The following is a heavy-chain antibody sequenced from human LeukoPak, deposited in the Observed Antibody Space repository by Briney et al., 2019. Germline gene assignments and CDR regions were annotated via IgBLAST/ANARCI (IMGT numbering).Heavy chain of an antibody. J-gene: IGHJ5*02. CDR3: ARGPPFGSGWYNWFDP. V-gene: IGHV4-34*01. CDR2: INHSGST. CDR1: GGSFSGYY. Sequence: PSETLSLTCAVYGGSFSGYYWSWIRQPPGKGLEWIGEINHSGSTNYNLSLKSRVTISVDTSKNQFSLKLSSVTAADTAMYCCARGPPFGSGWYNWFDPWGQGTLVTVSS. D-gene: IGHD6-19*01.